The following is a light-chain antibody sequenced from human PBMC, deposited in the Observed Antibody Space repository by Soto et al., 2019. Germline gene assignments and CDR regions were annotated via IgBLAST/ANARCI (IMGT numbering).Light chain of an antibody. CDR1: QSVSSN. V-gene: IGKV3-15*01. CDR3: QQYNGWPSFT. Sequence: EMVMTQSPATLSVSPGERATLSCRASQSVSSNLAWYQQKPGQAPRLLIYGASTRATGIPARFSGSGSGTDFTLTISSLQSEDFGVYYCQQYNGWPSFTFGHGTRLDIK. J-gene: IGKJ5*01. CDR2: GAS.